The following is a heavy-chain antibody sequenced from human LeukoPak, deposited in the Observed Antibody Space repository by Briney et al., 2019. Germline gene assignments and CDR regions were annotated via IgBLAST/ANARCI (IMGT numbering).Heavy chain of an antibody. CDR2: IYYSGST. D-gene: IGHD3-10*01. Sequence: SGTLSLTCTVSGGSISSGSYYWSWIRQPPGKGLEWIGYIYYSGSTYYNPSLKSRVTISVDMSKNQFSLKLSSVTAADTAVYYCANRLYYYGSERADAFDIWGQGTMVTVSS. J-gene: IGHJ3*02. V-gene: IGHV4-30-4*01. CDR1: GGSISSGSYY. CDR3: ANRLYYYGSERADAFDI.